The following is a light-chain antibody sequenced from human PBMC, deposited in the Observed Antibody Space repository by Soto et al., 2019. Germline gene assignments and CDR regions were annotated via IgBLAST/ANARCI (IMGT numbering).Light chain of an antibody. Sequence: QSVLTQPNSASGTPGQRVTISCSGSSSNIGSHTLNWYQQLPGSAPSLLIYSDNQRPSGVPARFSGSTSGTSASLAISGLQSEDEAEYYCAAWDDTLNAAVFGGGTKLTVL. CDR3: AAWDDTLNAAV. J-gene: IGLJ2*01. CDR1: SSNIGSHT. CDR2: SDN. V-gene: IGLV1-44*01.